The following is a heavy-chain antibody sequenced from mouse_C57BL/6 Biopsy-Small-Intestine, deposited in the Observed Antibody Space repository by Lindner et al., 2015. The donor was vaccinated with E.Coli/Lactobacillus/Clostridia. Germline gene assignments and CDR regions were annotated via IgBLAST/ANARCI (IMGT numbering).Heavy chain of an antibody. V-gene: IGHV1-42*01. CDR2: INPSTGST. J-gene: IGHJ2*01. CDR1: GYSFTGNY. Sequence: VQLQESGPELVKSGASVKISCKASGYSFTGNYLNWVKQSPEKSLEWIGEINPSTGSTTYNQKFRAKATLTVDRSSSTAYMQLKSLTSEDSAVYYCARREVYYFDYWGQGTTLTVSS. CDR3: ARREVYYFDY.